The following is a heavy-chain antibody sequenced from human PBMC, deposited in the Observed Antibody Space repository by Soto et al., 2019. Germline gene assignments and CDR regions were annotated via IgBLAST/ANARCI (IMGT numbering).Heavy chain of an antibody. D-gene: IGHD6-13*01. CDR1: GFIFSSYE. V-gene: IGHV3-48*03. CDR2: IASSGSTI. Sequence: GWSLRLSLAASGFIFSSYEMTWVRQDPGKGLEWVAYISYIASSGSTIYYADSVKGRFTISRDNAKNSLYLQMNSLRAADTALYYCARGRESSSCIPLLDYGGQGTLVTVSS. CDR3: ARGRESSSCIPLLDY. J-gene: IGHJ4*02.